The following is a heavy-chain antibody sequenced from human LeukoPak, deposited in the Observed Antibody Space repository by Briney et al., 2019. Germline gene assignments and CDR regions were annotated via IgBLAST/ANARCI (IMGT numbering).Heavy chain of an antibody. V-gene: IGHV3-23*01. CDR1: GFTFSNAW. J-gene: IGHJ4*02. D-gene: IGHD6-19*01. Sequence: GGSLRLSCAASGFTFSNAWMSWVRQAPGKGLEWVSAISGSGGSTYYADSVKGRFTISRDNSKNTLYLQMNSLRAEDTAVYYCAKDLGYSSFFDYWGQGTLVTVSS. CDR3: AKDLGYSSFFDY. CDR2: ISGSGGST.